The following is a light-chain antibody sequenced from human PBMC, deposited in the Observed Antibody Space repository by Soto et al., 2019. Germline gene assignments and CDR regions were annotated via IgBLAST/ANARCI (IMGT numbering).Light chain of an antibody. V-gene: IGKV3-11*01. CDR2: DAS. CDR1: QSVSSY. CDR3: QHRNSWPPL. Sequence: EIVLTQSPATLSLSPGERATLSCRASQSVSSYLAWYQQKPGQAPRLLIYDASKRATGIPVRFSGSGSGTDFTLTISGIEPEDFAVYYCQHRNSWPPLFGPGTKVDFK. J-gene: IGKJ3*01.